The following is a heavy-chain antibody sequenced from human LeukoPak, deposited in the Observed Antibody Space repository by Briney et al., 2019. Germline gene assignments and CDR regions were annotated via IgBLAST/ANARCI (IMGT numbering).Heavy chain of an antibody. J-gene: IGHJ4*02. CDR3: ARGRVVIPEGPDY. Sequence: SCKASGYTFTGYHMHWVRQAPGKGLEWVALIWYDGSDKYYADSVKGRFTISRDNSKNTPHLQMNSLRAEDTAVYYCARGRVVIPEGPDYWGQGTLVTVSS. CDR1: GYTFTGYH. V-gene: IGHV3-33*01. CDR2: IWYDGSDK. D-gene: IGHD3-10*01.